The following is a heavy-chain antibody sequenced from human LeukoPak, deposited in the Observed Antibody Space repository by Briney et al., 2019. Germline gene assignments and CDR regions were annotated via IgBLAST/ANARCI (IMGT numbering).Heavy chain of an antibody. Sequence: SETLSLTCTVSGGSISSGSYYWSWIRQPAGKGLEWIGRIYTRGTSNYNPSLKSRVTISADTSKNQFSLKLSSVTAADTAVYYCARGYWFYFDYWGQGTLVTVSS. CDR3: ARGYWFYFDY. J-gene: IGHJ4*02. V-gene: IGHV4-61*02. CDR2: IYTRGTS. CDR1: GGSISSGSYY. D-gene: IGHD2-8*02.